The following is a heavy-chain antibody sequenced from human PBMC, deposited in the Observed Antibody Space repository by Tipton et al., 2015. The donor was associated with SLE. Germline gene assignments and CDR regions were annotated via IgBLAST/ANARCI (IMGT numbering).Heavy chain of an antibody. Sequence: QVQLVQSGAEVKKPGSSMKVSCTASGGTFSNYGITISWVRQAPGQGLEWMGGLIPIIDKTKYAQNFQGRLTITTDESTSTAYMELSSLRPDDTAVYYCASVSSYDTARSFDIWGQGTLVTVSS. CDR2: LIPIIDKT. D-gene: IGHD5-18*01. CDR3: ASVSSYDTARSFDI. J-gene: IGHJ3*02. CDR1: GGTFSNYGIT. V-gene: IGHV1-69*01.